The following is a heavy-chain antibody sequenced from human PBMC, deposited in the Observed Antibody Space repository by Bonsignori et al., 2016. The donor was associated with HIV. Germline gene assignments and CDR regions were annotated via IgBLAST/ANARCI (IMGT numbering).Heavy chain of an antibody. Sequence: GESLKISCAASGFTVSSNYMNWVRQAPGKGLEWVSVIYSGGSTYYADSVKGRFTISRDNSKNTLYLQMNSLRAEDTAVYYCAREAPSIAAAGTFDYWGQGTLVTVSS. J-gene: IGHJ4*02. CDR3: AREAPSIAAAGTFDY. D-gene: IGHD6-13*01. CDR2: IYSGGST. V-gene: IGHV3-53*01. CDR1: GFTVSSNY.